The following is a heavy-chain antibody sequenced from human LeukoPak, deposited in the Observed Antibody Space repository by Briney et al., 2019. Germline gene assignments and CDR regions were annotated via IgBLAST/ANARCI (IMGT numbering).Heavy chain of an antibody. J-gene: IGHJ4*02. CDR1: GYSISSGYY. V-gene: IGHV4-38-2*02. CDR2: IYHSGST. CDR3: ARQWSGFGELHLDY. Sequence: SETLSLTCTVSGYSISSGYYWGWIRQPPGKGLEWIGSIYHSGSTYYNPSLKSRVTISVDTSKNQFSLKLSSVTAADTAVYYCARQWSGFGELHLDYWGQGTLVTVSS. D-gene: IGHD3-10*01.